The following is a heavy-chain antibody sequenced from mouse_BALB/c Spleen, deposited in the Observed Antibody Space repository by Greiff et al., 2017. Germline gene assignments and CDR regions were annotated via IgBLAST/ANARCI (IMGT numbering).Heavy chain of an antibody. D-gene: IGHD4-1*01. CDR2: IDPANGNT. Sequence: EVQLQQSGAELVKPGASVKLSCTASGFNIKDTYMHWVKQRPEQGLEWIGRIDPANGNTKYDPKFQGKATITADTSFNTAYLQLSSLTSEDTAVYYCARWDLYYAMDYWGQGTSVTVSS. CDR1: GFNIKDTY. V-gene: IGHV14-3*02. J-gene: IGHJ4*01. CDR3: ARWDLYYAMDY.